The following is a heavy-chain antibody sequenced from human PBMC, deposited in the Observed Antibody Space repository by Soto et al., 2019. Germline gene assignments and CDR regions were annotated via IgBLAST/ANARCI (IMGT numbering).Heavy chain of an antibody. J-gene: IGHJ3*02. D-gene: IGHD1-1*01. CDR3: ARSADTVSGTLTWGKDLEI. Sequence: SETLSLTCSVSGGSLRSYYWSWIRRPPRPGLEWIGYIYASGTTNYNPSSHSRVTISRDTSKKHISMNLRSVTPEDTAVYYCARSADTVSGTLTWGKDLEIWGQGTKVTVSS. CDR1: GGSLRSYY. CDR2: IYASGTT. V-gene: IGHV4-4*09.